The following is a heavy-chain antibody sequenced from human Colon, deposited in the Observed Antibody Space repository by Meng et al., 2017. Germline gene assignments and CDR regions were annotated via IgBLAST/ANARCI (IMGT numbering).Heavy chain of an antibody. J-gene: IGHJ4*02. Sequence: QVQLQESGPGLVKPSETPSLTCAGSGGSISRSDWWSWVRQPPGKGLEWIGETSHSGSTNYSPSLKSRVTISLDKSKNQLSLKLNSVTAADTAVYYCASSDYYRSDYWGQGTLVTVSS. CDR1: GGSISRSDW. V-gene: IGHV4-4*02. CDR2: TSHSGST. D-gene: IGHD3-22*01. CDR3: ASSDYYRSDY.